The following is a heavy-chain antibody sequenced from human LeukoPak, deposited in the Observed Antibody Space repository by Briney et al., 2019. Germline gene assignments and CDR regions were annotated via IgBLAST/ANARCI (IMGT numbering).Heavy chain of an antibody. J-gene: IGHJ4*02. V-gene: IGHV1-2*02. D-gene: IGHD4-17*01. Sequence: ASVKVSCKASGYTFTGNYMHWGRHAPGQGHEWMGWINPNSGGTNYAQKFQGRVTMTRDTSISTAYMELSRLRSDNTAVYYCARFDGDYEALDYWGQGTLVTVSS. CDR1: GYTFTGNY. CDR2: INPNSGGT. CDR3: ARFDGDYEALDY.